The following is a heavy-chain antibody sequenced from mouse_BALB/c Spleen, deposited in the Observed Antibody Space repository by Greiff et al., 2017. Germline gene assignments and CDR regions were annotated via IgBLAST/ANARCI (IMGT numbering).Heavy chain of an antibody. CDR2: ISYSGST. J-gene: IGHJ3*01. Sequence: EVKLVESGPGLVKPSQSLSLTCTVTGYSITSDYAWNWIRQFPGNKLEWMGYISYSGSTSYNPSLKSRISITRDTSKNQFFLQLNSVTTEDTATYYCARRPSSYGSSWGFAYWGQGTLVTVSA. V-gene: IGHV3-2*02. CDR3: ARRPSSYGSSWGFAY. CDR1: GYSITSDYA. D-gene: IGHD1-1*01.